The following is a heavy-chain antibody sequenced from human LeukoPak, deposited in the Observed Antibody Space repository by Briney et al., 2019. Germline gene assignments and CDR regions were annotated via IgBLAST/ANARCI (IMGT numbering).Heavy chain of an antibody. CDR1: GGSISSGSYY. Sequence: SETLSLTCTVSGGSISSGSYYWSWIRQPAGKGLEWIGRIYTSGSTNYNPSLKSRVTISVDTSKNQFSLKLSSVTAADTAVYYCARAAGEYSSSSGEGYFDYWGQGTRVTVSS. CDR2: IYTSGST. CDR3: ARAAGEYSSSSGEGYFDY. D-gene: IGHD6-6*01. V-gene: IGHV4-61*02. J-gene: IGHJ4*02.